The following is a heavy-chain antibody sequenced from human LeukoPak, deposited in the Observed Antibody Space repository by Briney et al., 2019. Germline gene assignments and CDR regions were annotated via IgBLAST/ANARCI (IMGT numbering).Heavy chain of an antibody. J-gene: IGHJ5*02. V-gene: IGHV1-18*04. CDR1: GYTFTSYG. CDR3: ARDADPNIAAAGTIIPFDP. Sequence: ASVKVSCKASGYTFTSYGISWVRQAPAQGLEWMGWISAYNGNTNYAQKLQGRVTMTTDTSTSTAYMELRSLRSDDTAVYYCARDADPNIAAAGTIIPFDPWGQGTLVTVSP. D-gene: IGHD6-13*01. CDR2: ISAYNGNT.